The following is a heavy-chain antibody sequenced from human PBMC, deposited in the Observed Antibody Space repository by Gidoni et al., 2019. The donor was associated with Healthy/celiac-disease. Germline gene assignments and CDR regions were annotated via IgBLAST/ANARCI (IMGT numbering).Heavy chain of an antibody. CDR2: IIPIFGTA. V-gene: IGHV1-69*06. D-gene: IGHD1-26*01. CDR3: ARGLSGAGASGWFDP. CDR1: GATFSSYA. Sequence: QLQLVQSGAEVKKPGSSVTLPCKASGATFSSYAISWVRQAPGQGLEWMGGIIPIFGTANYEQKFQGRVTITADKSTSTAYMELSSLRSEDTAVYYCARGLSGAGASGWFDPWGQGTLVTVSS. J-gene: IGHJ5*02.